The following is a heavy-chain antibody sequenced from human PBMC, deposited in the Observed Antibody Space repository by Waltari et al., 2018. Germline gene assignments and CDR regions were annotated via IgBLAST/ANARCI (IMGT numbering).Heavy chain of an antibody. CDR3: GGTRTGTHFDY. D-gene: IGHD3-9*01. Sequence: EVQLVESGGGLVQPGGSLRLSCADSGFTFSDLHMDWGRQAPGEGLEWVARIRNKANRYTTEYAASVKGRFTISRDDSKSSLYLQMNSLTPDDTAVYYCGGTRTGTHFDYWGQGTLVTVS. V-gene: IGHV3-72*01. J-gene: IGHJ4*02. CDR1: GFTFSDLH. CDR2: IRNKANRYTT.